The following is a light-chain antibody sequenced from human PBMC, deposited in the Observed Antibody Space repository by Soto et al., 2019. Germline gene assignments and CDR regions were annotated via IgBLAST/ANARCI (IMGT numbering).Light chain of an antibody. CDR1: SSDVGGYNY. J-gene: IGLJ2*01. CDR3: CSYAGSPDVV. V-gene: IGLV2-11*01. CDR2: DVS. Sequence: QSALTQPRSVSGSPGQSVTISCTGTSSDVGGYNYVSWYQQHPGKAPKLMIYDVSKRPSGVPDRFSGSKSGNTASLTISGLQAEDEAGYYCCSYAGSPDVVFGGGTQLTVL.